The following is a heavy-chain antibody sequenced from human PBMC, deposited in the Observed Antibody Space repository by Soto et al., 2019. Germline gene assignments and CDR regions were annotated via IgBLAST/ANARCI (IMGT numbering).Heavy chain of an antibody. J-gene: IGHJ4*01. CDR1: GFTLRTYT. Sequence: RGSLRLSCAASGFTLRTYTMNWVRQAPGKGLEWVSSISISSSDRYYADSVRGRFTISRDNAKNALYLQMNSLRADDTALYFCVRGMNPLFGGQGTLVTVSS. CDR3: VRGMNPLF. CDR2: ISISSSDR. V-gene: IGHV3-21*06.